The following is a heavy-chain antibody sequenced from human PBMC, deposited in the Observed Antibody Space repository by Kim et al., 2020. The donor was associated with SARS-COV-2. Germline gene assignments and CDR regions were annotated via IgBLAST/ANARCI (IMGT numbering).Heavy chain of an antibody. Sequence: DYNPSIKGRATISVDTSTKQFSLRLSSVTAADAAVYYCARHLRNWYFDLWGRGTLVTVSS. V-gene: IGHV4-39*01. CDR3: ARHLRNWYFDL. J-gene: IGHJ2*01.